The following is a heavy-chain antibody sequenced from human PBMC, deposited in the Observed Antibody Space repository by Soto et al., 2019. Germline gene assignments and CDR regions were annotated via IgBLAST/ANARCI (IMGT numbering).Heavy chain of an antibody. CDR2: IYYNGNT. V-gene: IGHV4-59*11. D-gene: IGHD7-27*01. Sequence: QVQLQESGPGLVKPSETLSLTCTVSGGSISNHYWSWIRQPPGKGLEWIGYIYYNGNTNYNPPLKSRVTMSVDTSKNQISLKLSSVIAADTAVYYCTRANWYSEYWGQVTLVTVSS. J-gene: IGHJ4*02. CDR1: GGSISNHY. CDR3: TRANWYSEY.